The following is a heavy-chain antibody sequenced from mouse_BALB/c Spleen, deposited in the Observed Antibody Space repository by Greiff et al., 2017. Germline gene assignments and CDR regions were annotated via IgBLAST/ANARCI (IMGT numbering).Heavy chain of an antibody. J-gene: IGHJ1*01. CDR3: NRYDGYFDV. CDR2: IDPVNGDT. V-gene: IGHV14-4*02. D-gene: IGHD2-14*01. CDR1: GFNIKDYY. Sequence: VQLQQSGAELVRSGASVKLSCTASGFNIKDYYMHWVKQRPEQGLEWIGWIDPVNGDTEYAPKFQGKATMTADTSSNTAYLQRSSLTSEDTAVYYCNRYDGYFDVWGAGTTVTVSS.